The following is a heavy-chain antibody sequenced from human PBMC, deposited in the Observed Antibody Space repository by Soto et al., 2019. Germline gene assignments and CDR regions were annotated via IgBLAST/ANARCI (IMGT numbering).Heavy chain of an antibody. Sequence: QVQLVQSGAEVKKPGASVKVSCKASGYTFPSFVIGWVQQAPGQGLGWMGWISAYNGNTNFPQKLQGRVTMTPDTSTSTAYMELRSLRSDDTAVYYCARDRYGYSYASDAFDIWGQGTMVTVSS. V-gene: IGHV1-18*01. CDR1: GYTFPSFV. J-gene: IGHJ3*02. CDR3: ARDRYGYSYASDAFDI. CDR2: ISAYNGNT. D-gene: IGHD5-18*01.